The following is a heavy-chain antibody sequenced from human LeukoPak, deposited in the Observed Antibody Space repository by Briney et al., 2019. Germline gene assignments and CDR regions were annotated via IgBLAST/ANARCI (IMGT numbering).Heavy chain of an antibody. CDR3: ARMWGLIAVAGTGWYYYYYGMDV. CDR2: INHSGST. J-gene: IGHJ6*02. D-gene: IGHD6-19*01. V-gene: IGHV4-34*01. Sequence: SETLSLTCAVYGGSFSGFYWSWIRQPPGKGLEWIGEINHSGSTNYNPSLKSRVTISVDTSKNQFSLKLSSVTAADTAVYYCARMWGLIAVAGTGWYYYYYGMDVWGQGTTVTVSS. CDR1: GGSFSGFY.